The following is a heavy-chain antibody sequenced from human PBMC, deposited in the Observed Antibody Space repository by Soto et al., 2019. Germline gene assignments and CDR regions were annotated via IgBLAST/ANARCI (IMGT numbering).Heavy chain of an antibody. D-gene: IGHD2-2*01. V-gene: IGHV4-34*01. Sequence: SETLSLTCAVYGGSFSGYYWSWIRQPPGKGLEWIGEINHSGSTNYNPSLKSRVTISVDTSKNQFSLKLSSVTAADTAVYYCARAILGYCISTSCTNWFDPWGQGTLVTISS. CDR2: INHSGST. J-gene: IGHJ5*02. CDR3: ARAILGYCISTSCTNWFDP. CDR1: GGSFSGYY.